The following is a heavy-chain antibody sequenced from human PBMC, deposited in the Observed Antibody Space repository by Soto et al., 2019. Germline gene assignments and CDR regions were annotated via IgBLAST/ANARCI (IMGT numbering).Heavy chain of an antibody. CDR2: ISYDGSNK. J-gene: IGHJ6*02. D-gene: IGHD6-13*01. CDR3: ARDRSSSWYGGWYYGMDV. V-gene: IGHV3-30*03. CDR1: GFTLSSYG. Sequence: GGSLRVSCAASGFTLSSYGRHRVRQAPGKGLEWVAVISYDGSNKYYADSVKGRFTISRDNSKNTLYLQMNSLRAEDTAVYYCARDRSSSWYGGWYYGMDVWGQGTTVTVSS.